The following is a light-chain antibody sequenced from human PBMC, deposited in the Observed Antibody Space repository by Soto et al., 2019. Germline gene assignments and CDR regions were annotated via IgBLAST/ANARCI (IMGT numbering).Light chain of an antibody. CDR2: DAS. V-gene: IGKV3-11*01. Sequence: EIVWTQSPATLSLSPGESATLSCWAIQSVGSFLAWYQQKPGQAPRLIIYDASNRATVIPARFSGSGSGTGFTLTSSSLEHVDSVVYFCQQLSSWPRLTFGGWTKVEIK. CDR3: QQLSSWPRLT. J-gene: IGKJ4*01. CDR1: QSVGSF.